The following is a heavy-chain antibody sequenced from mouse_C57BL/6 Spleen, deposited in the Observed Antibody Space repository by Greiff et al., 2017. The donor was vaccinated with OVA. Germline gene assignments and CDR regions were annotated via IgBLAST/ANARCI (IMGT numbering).Heavy chain of an antibody. J-gene: IGHJ3*01. D-gene: IGHD4-1*01. CDR2: IYPGGGYT. CDR1: GYTFTNYW. Sequence: QVQLKQSGAELVRPGTSVKMSCKASGYTFTNYWIGWAKQRPGHGLEWIGDIYPGGGYTNYNEKFKGKATLTADKSSSTAYMQFSSLTSEDSAIYYCARSNWDAWFAYWGQGTLVTVSA. V-gene: IGHV1-63*01. CDR3: ARSNWDAWFAY.